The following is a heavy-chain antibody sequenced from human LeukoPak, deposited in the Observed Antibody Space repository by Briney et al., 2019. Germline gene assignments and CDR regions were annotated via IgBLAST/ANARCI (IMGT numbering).Heavy chain of an antibody. CDR2: IYYSGST. CDR3: ARHGSLHRVGARNVRGWFDP. J-gene: IGHJ5*02. V-gene: IGHV4-39*01. Sequence: SETLSLTCTVSGGSISSSSYYWGWIRQPTGKGLEWIGSIYYSGSTYYNPSLKSRVTISVDTSKNQFSLKLSSVTAADTAVYYCARHGSLHRVGARNVRGWFDPWGQGTLVTVSS. CDR1: GGSISSSSYY. D-gene: IGHD3-10*01.